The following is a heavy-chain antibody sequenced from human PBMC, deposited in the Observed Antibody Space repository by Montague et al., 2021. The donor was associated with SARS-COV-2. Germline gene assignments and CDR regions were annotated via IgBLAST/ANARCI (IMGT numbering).Heavy chain of an antibody. V-gene: IGHV4-39*01. Sequence: SEPLSLTCTVSGGSITSSSYYWGWIRQPPGKGLEWIGSIYYSGSTYYNPSLRSRVTISVDTSKNQFSLKLTSVTAADTAVYYCARLAPDSGSPNGYYYNGMDVRGQGTTVTVSS. CDR2: IYYSGST. J-gene: IGHJ6*02. CDR1: GGSITSSSYY. CDR3: ARLAPDSGSPNGYYYNGMDV. D-gene: IGHD1-26*01.